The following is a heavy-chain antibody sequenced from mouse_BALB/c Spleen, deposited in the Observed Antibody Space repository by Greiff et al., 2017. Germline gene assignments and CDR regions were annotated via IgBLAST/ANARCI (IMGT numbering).Heavy chain of an antibody. CDR1: GFSLTSYG. V-gene: IGHV2-2*02. Sequence: QVQLQESGPGLVQPSQSLSITCTVSGFSLTSYGVHWVRQSPGKGLEWLGVIWSGGSTDDNAAFISRLSISKDNSKSQVFFKMNSLQANDTAIYYCARKDYGYDGWYIDVWGAGTTVTVSS. D-gene: IGHD2-2*01. CDR3: ARKDYGYDGWYIDV. J-gene: IGHJ1*01. CDR2: IWSGGST.